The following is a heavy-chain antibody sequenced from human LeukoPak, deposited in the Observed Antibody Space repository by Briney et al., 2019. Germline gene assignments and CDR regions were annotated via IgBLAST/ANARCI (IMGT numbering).Heavy chain of an antibody. CDR2: FDPEDGET. D-gene: IGHD3-9*01. V-gene: IGHV1-24*01. CDR1: GYTLTELS. CDR3: ATSSLRYFDWLLPDFDY. J-gene: IGHJ4*02. Sequence: ASVKVSCKVSGYTLTELSMHWVRQAPGKGLEWMGGFDPEDGETIYAQKFQGRVTMTEDTSTHTAYMELSSLRSEDTAVYYCATSSLRYFDWLLPDFDYWGQGTLVTVSS.